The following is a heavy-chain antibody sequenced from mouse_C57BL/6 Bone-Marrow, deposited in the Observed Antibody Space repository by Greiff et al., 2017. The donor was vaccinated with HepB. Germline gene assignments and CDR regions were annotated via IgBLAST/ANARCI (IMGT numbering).Heavy chain of an antibody. CDR1: GYAFSSSW. J-gene: IGHJ2*01. CDR3: ARGIGGSSPDY. D-gene: IGHD1-1*01. CDR2: IYPGDGDT. V-gene: IGHV1-82*01. Sequence: QVQLQQSGPELVKPGASVKISCKASGYAFSSSWMNWVKQRPGKGLEWIGRIYPGDGDTNYTGKFKGKATLTADKSSGTAYMQLSSLTSEDSAVYFCARGIGGSSPDYWGQGTTLTVSS.